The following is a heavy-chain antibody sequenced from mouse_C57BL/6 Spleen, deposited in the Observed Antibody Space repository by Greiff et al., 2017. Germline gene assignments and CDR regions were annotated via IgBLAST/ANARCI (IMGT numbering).Heavy chain of an antibody. D-gene: IGHD1-1*01. CDR3: TRGDLITTVVYWYFDV. V-gene: IGHV5-9-1*02. Sequence: EVKLMESGEGLVKPGGSLKLSCAASGFTFSSYAMSWVRQTPEKRLEWVAYISSGGDYIYYADTVKGRFTISRDNARNTLYLQMSSLKSEDTAMYYCTRGDLITTVVYWYFDVWGTGTTVTVSS. CDR1: GFTFSSYA. CDR2: ISSGGDYI. J-gene: IGHJ1*03.